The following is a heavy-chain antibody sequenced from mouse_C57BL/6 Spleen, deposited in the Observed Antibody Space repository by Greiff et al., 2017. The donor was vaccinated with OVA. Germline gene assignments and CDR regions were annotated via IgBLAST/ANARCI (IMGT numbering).Heavy chain of an antibody. J-gene: IGHJ2*01. Sequence: QVQLKQPGTELVKPGASVKLSCKASGYTFTSYWMHWVKQRPGQGLEWIGNINPSNGGTNYNEKFKSKATLTVDKSSSTAYMQLSSLTSEDSAVYYCARFPITTVVTPFDYWGRGTTLTVSS. D-gene: IGHD1-1*01. V-gene: IGHV1-53*01. CDR1: GYTFTSYW. CDR3: ARFPITTVVTPFDY. CDR2: INPSNGGT.